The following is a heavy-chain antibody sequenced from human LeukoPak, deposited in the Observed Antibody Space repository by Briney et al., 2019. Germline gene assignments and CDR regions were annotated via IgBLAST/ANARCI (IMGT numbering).Heavy chain of an antibody. CDR1: GFTFSRYS. J-gene: IGHJ6*03. CDR2: ISSGSSYR. Sequence: SGGSLRLSCSASGFTFSRYSMNWVRQAPGKGLEWVSSISSGSSYRYYADSMKGRFTISRDNAKNSLYLQMNSLRAEDTAVYYCAKVIGGYSTYYYYYMDVWGKGTTVTVSS. D-gene: IGHD6-13*01. V-gene: IGHV3-21*04. CDR3: AKVIGGYSTYYYYYMDV.